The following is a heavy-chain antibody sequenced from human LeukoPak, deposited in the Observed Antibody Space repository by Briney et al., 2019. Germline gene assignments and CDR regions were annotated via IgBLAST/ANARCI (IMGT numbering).Heavy chain of an antibody. J-gene: IGHJ6*02. CDR3: ARAGSSSLYGMDV. CDR1: GGSIGSGGYY. D-gene: IGHD6-13*01. V-gene: IGHV4-31*03. CDR2: IYYSGST. Sequence: SETLSLTCTVSGGSIGSGGYYWSWIRQHPGKGLEWIGYIYYSGSTYYNPSLKSRVTISVDTSKNQFSLKLSSVTAADTAVYYCARAGSSSLYGMDVWGQGTTVTVSS.